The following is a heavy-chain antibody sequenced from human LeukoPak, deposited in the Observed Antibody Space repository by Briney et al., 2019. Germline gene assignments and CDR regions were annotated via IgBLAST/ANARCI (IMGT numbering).Heavy chain of an antibody. D-gene: IGHD3-10*01. Sequence: PGGSLRLSCAASGFTFSNYAMTWVRQAPGKGLEWVSDIGGSRGTTNYADSVKGRFTISRDNSKNTLYLQMNSLRAEDTAVYYCAKGPYGPGAFDIWGQGTMVTVSS. CDR2: IGGSRGTT. V-gene: IGHV3-23*01. CDR3: AKGPYGPGAFDI. CDR1: GFTFSNYA. J-gene: IGHJ3*02.